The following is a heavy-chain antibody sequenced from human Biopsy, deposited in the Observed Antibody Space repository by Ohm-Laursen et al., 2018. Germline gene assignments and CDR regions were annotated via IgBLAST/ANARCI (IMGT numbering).Heavy chain of an antibody. D-gene: IGHD3-9*01. CDR3: ATKLTGYFHH. J-gene: IGHJ1*01. V-gene: IGHV1-69*06. Sequence: GSSVKVSCKAPGGTFSNYGVNWVRQAPGQGLEWLGGNIPILGTGNYAQKIQDRVTVAADTCTSTVTMELSSLRSDDTAVYYCATKLTGYFHHWGQGTLVIVSS. CDR2: NIPILGTG. CDR1: GGTFSNYG.